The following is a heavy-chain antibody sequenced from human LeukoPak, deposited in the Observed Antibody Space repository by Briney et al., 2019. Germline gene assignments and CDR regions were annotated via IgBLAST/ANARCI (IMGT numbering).Heavy chain of an antibody. Sequence: GASVKVSCKASGYTFTGYYMHWVRQAPGQRLEWMGWINAGNGNTKYSQKFQGRVTITRDTSASTAYMELSSLRSEDTAVYYCARVGGSYYYFDYWGQGTLVTVSS. CDR3: ARVGGSYYYFDY. D-gene: IGHD1-26*01. J-gene: IGHJ4*02. CDR1: GYTFTGYY. CDR2: INAGNGNT. V-gene: IGHV1-3*01.